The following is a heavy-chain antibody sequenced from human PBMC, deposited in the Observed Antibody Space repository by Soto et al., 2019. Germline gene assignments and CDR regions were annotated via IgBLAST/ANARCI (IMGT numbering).Heavy chain of an antibody. V-gene: IGHV1-8*01. Sequence: GASVKVSCKASGYTFTSYDINWVRQATGQGLEWVGWMNPNSGNTGYAQKFQGRVTMTRNTSISTAYMELSSLRSEDAAVYYCARGGVAAARRGYYGMDVWGQGTTVTVSS. CDR3: ARGGVAAARRGYYGMDV. J-gene: IGHJ6*02. CDR2: MNPNSGNT. D-gene: IGHD6-13*01. CDR1: GYTFTSYD.